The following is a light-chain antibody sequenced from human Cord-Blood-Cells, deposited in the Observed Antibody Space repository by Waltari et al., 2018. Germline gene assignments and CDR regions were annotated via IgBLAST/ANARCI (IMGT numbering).Light chain of an antibody. V-gene: IGLV3-19*01. CDR2: GKN. CDR1: NLRSYY. CDR3: NSRDSSGNHLV. Sequence: SSELTQDPAVSVALGQTVRITCQGDNLRSYYASWYQQKPGQAPVLVISGKNNRPSGIPDRFSGSSSGNTASLTITGAQAEDEADYYCNSRDSSGNHLVFGGGTKLTVL. J-gene: IGLJ2*01.